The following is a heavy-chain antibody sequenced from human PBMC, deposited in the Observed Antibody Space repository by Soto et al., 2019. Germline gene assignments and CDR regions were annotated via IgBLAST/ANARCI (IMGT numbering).Heavy chain of an antibody. J-gene: IGHJ3*01. D-gene: IGHD3-16*01. Sequence: GGSLRLSFAASGFTFSTFDMLWVRQSSGKGLEGVSGIYSGGVPAYVASVKDRFTISIKNAKNTFLLHMNTLRAGDTTGYYCAREGEYGGTPGAFDFWGQGTLVTVSS. CDR1: GFTFSTFD. V-gene: IGHV3-13*05. CDR2: IYSGGVP. CDR3: AREGEYGGTPGAFDF.